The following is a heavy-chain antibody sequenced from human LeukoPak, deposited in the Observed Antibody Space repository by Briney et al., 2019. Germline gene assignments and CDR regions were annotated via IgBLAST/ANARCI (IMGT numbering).Heavy chain of an antibody. CDR3: TRVGYIDEGIDY. CDR2: IKQDGSKK. D-gene: IGHD5-24*01. V-gene: IGHV3-7*04. Sequence: GESLRLSCVASGFPFSSYWMTWVRQAPRKGLEWVANIKQDGSKKSYVDSVKGRFTISRDNAKNSLYLQMNSLRAEDTAIYYCTRVGYIDEGIDYWGQGTLVTVSS. J-gene: IGHJ4*02. CDR1: GFPFSSYW.